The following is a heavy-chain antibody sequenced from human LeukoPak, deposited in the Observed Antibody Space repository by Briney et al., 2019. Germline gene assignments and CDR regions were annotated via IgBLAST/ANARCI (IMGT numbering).Heavy chain of an antibody. J-gene: IGHJ4*02. D-gene: IGHD3-22*01. CDR1: GFTFSSYA. CDR3: AYYYDSSGYYYVEYYFDY. Sequence: PGGSLRLSCAASGFTFSSYAMSWVRQTPGKGLEWVSAISGSGGSTYYADSVKGRFTISRDNSKNTLYLQMNSLRAEDTAVYYCAYYYDSSGYYYVEYYFDYWGQGTLVTVSS. CDR2: ISGSGGST. V-gene: IGHV3-23*01.